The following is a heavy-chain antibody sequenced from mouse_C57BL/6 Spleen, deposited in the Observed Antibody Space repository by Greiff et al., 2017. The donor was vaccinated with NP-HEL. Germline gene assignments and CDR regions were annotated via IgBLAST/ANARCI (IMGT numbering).Heavy chain of an antibody. J-gene: IGHJ2*01. CDR2: ISDGGSYT. CDR3: ARGGDYYGSSYYFDY. D-gene: IGHD1-1*01. Sequence: DVKLVESGGGLVKPGGSLKLSCAASGFTFSSYAMSWVRQTPEKRLEWVATISDGGSYTYYPDNVKGRFTISRDNAKNNLYLQMSHLKSEDTAMYYCARGGDYYGSSYYFDYWGQGTTLTVSS. V-gene: IGHV5-4*03. CDR1: GFTFSSYA.